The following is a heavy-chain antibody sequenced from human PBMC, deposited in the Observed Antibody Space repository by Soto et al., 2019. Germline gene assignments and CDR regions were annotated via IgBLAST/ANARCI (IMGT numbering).Heavy chain of an antibody. D-gene: IGHD2-8*01. Sequence: QAQLQESGPGLVKPYQTLYLTCTVSRSSISSGGYYWRWIRQHPGKGLEWIGYHYYSAGNYYNPSLTSRVTRSVYTSKIQLSLKLSSVAAACTGVYYGARVSERMVPGYFVYWGQGTLITVSS. CDR1: RSSISSGGYY. V-gene: IGHV4-31*03. CDR3: ARVSERMVPGYFVY. CDR2: HYYSAGN. J-gene: IGHJ4*02.